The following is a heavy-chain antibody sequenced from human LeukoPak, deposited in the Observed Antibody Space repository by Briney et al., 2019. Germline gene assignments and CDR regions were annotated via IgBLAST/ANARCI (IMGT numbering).Heavy chain of an antibody. CDR2: INHSGST. CDR3: ARRSTEYDYMDV. V-gene: IGHV4-34*01. D-gene: IGHD2/OR15-2a*01. Sequence: SETLSLTCAVYGGSFSGYYWSWIRQPPGKGLEWIGEINHSGSTNYNPSLKSRVTISVDTSKNQFSLKLSSVTAADTAVYYCARRSTEYDYMDVWGKGTTVTISS. CDR1: GGSFSGYY. J-gene: IGHJ6*03.